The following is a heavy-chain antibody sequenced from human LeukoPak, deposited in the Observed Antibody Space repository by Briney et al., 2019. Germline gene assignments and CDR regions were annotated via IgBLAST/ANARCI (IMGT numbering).Heavy chain of an antibody. J-gene: IGHJ5*02. CDR1: GGTFSSYA. D-gene: IGHD3-22*01. CDR2: IIPIFGTA. V-gene: IGHV1-69*13. CDR3: AREGRYDSSGYYYKDWFDP. Sequence: SVKVSCKASGGTFSSYAISWVRQAPGQGLEWMGGIIPIFGTANYAQKFQGRVTITADESTSTAYMELSSLRSEDTAVYYCAREGRYDSSGYYYKDWFDPWGQGTLVTVSS.